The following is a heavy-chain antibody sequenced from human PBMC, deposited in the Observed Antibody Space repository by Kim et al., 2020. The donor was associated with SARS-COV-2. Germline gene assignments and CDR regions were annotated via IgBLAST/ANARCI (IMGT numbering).Heavy chain of an antibody. D-gene: IGHD2-2*01. Sequence: GGSLRLSCAASGFTFSSYAMSWVRQAPGKGLEWVSAISGSGGSTYYADSVKGRFTISRDNSKNTLYLQMNSLRAEDTAVYYCAKDRGLVVPAAMKVKDAFDIWGQGTMVTVSS. CDR2: ISGSGGST. J-gene: IGHJ3*02. CDR1: GFTFSSYA. V-gene: IGHV3-23*01. CDR3: AKDRGLVVPAAMKVKDAFDI.